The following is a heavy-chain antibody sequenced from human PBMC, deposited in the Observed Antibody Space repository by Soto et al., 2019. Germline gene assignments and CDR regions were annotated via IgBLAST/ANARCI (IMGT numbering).Heavy chain of an antibody. CDR3: ARDQDTYGSAVINF. Sequence: EVQLVESGGGLVQPGGSLRLSCEASGFTFSSYWMHWVRQAPGKGLVWVSRIAADGSSRSYAGSVKGRFTISRDNAKNTLYLQMDSVRAEDTAVYYCARDQDTYGSAVINFWGQGTLVTVSS. CDR2: IAADGSSR. CDR1: GFTFSSYW. D-gene: IGHD3-10*01. V-gene: IGHV3-74*01. J-gene: IGHJ4*02.